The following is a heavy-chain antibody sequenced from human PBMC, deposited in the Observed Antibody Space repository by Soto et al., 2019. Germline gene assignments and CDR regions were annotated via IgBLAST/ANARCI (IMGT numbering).Heavy chain of an antibody. J-gene: IGHJ6*02. V-gene: IGHV4-30-4*01. CDR1: GGSISSGDYF. D-gene: IGHD3-9*01. CDR3: ARGLIIRPYYYHGMDV. Sequence: SETLSLTYTVSGGSISSGDYFWSWILQSPGKGLEWIGYISSIGSTYYNPSLKSRVSVSRDTSKNQFSLKLSSVTTTDTAVYYCARGLIIRPYYYHGMDVWGQGTTVTVSS. CDR2: ISSIGST.